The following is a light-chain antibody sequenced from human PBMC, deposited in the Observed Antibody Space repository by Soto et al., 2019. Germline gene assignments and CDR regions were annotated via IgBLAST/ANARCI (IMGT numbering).Light chain of an antibody. CDR2: GAS. Sequence: EIVMTQSPATLSVSPGERATLSCRASQSVSRNLAWYQQKPGQAPRLLISGASTRATGIPARFSGSGSGTEVTLTISSLQSEDFAVYYCQQYNNWPYTFGQGTKLEIK. CDR3: QQYNNWPYT. CDR1: QSVSRN. V-gene: IGKV3-15*01. J-gene: IGKJ2*01.